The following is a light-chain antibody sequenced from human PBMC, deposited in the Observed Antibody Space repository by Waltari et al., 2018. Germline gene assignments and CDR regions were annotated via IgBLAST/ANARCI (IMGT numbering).Light chain of an antibody. J-gene: IGKJ1*01. CDR3: QQYNIWPWT. Sequence: ELVMTQSPATLSVSPGERASLSCRPSQSASTSLAWYQQTPGQAPRLLIYRASTRAAGIPDRFSGSGSGTEFTLTISSLQSEDSAIYYCQQYNIWPWTFGQGTKVDIK. V-gene: IGKV3-15*01. CDR2: RAS. CDR1: QSASTS.